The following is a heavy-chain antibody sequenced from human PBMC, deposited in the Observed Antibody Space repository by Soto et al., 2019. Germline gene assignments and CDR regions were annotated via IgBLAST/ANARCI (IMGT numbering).Heavy chain of an antibody. CDR2: IYYSGLS. CDR1: GGSISSRSYY. Sequence: QLLLQESGPGLVKPSETLSLTCTVSGGSISSRSYYWGWIRQPPGKGLEWIASIYYSGLSYYNPSLKSRVSISADTSKNQFSLKLNSVTAADTAVYDCARPPTANLDAFEIWGQGTQVTVSS. D-gene: IGHD7-27*01. CDR3: ARPPTANLDAFEI. V-gene: IGHV4-39*01. J-gene: IGHJ3*02.